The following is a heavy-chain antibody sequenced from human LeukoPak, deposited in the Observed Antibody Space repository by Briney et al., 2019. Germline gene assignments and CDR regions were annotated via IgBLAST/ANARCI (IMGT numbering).Heavy chain of an antibody. CDR3: ARLKMVRGVILFDY. D-gene: IGHD3-10*01. Sequence: SETLSLTCTVSRASISSYYWSWIRQPPGKGLEWIGYIYYTGNSNYNPSLKSRVTISVDTSKNQFSLKLSSVTAADTAVYYCARLKMVRGVILFDYWGQGTLVTVSS. V-gene: IGHV4-59*12. CDR1: RASISSYY. J-gene: IGHJ4*02. CDR2: IYYTGNS.